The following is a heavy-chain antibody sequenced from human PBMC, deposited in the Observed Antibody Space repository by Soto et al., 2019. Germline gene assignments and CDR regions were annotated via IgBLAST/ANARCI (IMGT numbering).Heavy chain of an antibody. Sequence: SETLSLTCTVSGGSISSYCWSWIRQPPGKGLEWIGYIYYSGSTNYNPSLKSRVTISVDTSKNQFSLKLTSVTAADTAVYYCARATIDYGMNLAEYFQHWGQGTLVTVSS. CDR3: ARATIDYGMNLAEYFQH. V-gene: IGHV4-59*01. CDR2: IYYSGST. D-gene: IGHD5-12*01. CDR1: GGSISSYC. J-gene: IGHJ1*01.